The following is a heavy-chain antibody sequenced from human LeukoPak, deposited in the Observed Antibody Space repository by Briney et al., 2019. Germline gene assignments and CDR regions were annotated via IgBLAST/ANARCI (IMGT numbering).Heavy chain of an antibody. CDR2: INPNSGGT. J-gene: IGHJ3*02. V-gene: IGHV1-2*02. CDR3: ARVGVTTIVVGPDDVFDI. Sequence: ASVKVSCKASGYTFTGYYMHWVRQAPGQGLEWMGWINPNSGGTNYAQKFQGRVTMTRDTSISTAYMELSRLRSDDTAVYYCARVGVTTIVVGPDDVFDIWGQGTMVTVSS. D-gene: IGHD3-22*01. CDR1: GYTFTGYY.